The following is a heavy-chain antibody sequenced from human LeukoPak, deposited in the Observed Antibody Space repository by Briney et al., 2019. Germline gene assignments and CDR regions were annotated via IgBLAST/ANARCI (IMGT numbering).Heavy chain of an antibody. J-gene: IGHJ4*02. D-gene: IGHD3-10*01. CDR3: ARQFGVGSFDN. CDR1: GFTFSDFY. Sequence: GGSLRLSCAASGFTFSDFYMSWICKAPGKGLEWVSYISSSGNTIYYADSVRGRFTISRDNANNSLYMQMNSLRADDTAVYYCARQFGVGSFDNWGQGTLLTVSS. CDR2: ISSSGNTI. V-gene: IGHV3-11*04.